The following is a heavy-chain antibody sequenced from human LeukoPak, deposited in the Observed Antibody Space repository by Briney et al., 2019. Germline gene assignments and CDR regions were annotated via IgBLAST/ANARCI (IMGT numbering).Heavy chain of an antibody. V-gene: IGHV1-69*04. D-gene: IGHD3-22*01. Sequence: IIPILGIANYAQKFQGRVTITADKSTSTAYMELSSLRSEDTAVYYCARDGETYYYDSSGSPIWGQGTMVTVSS. CDR2: IIPILGIA. J-gene: IGHJ3*02. CDR3: ARDGETYYYDSSGSPI.